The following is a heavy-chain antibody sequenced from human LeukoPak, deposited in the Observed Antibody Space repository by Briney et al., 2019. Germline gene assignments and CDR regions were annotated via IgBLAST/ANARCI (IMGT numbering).Heavy chain of an antibody. J-gene: IGHJ3*02. CDR2: ISGTSDTT. Sequence: QPGGSLRLSCAASGFIFNNYAMSWVRQAPGKGLEWVSIISGTSDTTRYGDSVRGRFTTSRDNPRNTLYLQMNSLRVDDTAVYYCAKAVATIGGAFDIWGQGTMVTVSS. CDR3: AKAVATIGGAFDI. D-gene: IGHD3-3*01. CDR1: GFIFNNYA. V-gene: IGHV3-23*01.